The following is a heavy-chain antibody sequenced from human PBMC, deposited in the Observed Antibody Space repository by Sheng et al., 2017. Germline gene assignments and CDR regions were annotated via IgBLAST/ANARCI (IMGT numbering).Heavy chain of an antibody. CDR1: GFTFSSYG. CDR3: AKRRIVGATAWFDP. CDR2: IRYDGSNK. Sequence: QVQLVESGGGVVQPGGSLRLSCAASGFTFSSYGMHWVRQAPGKGLEWVAFIRYDGSNKYYADSVKGRFTISRDNSKNTLYLQMNSLRAEDTAVYYCAKRRIVGATAWFDPWGQGTLVTVSS. D-gene: IGHD1-26*01. J-gene: IGHJ5*02. V-gene: IGHV3-30*02.